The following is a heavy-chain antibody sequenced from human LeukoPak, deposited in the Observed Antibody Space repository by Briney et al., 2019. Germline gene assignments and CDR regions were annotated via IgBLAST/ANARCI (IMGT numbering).Heavy chain of an antibody. CDR1: GGSISSSSYY. CDR2: IYYSGST. CDR3: ARLSSFY. D-gene: IGHD6-6*01. Sequence: ASETLSLTCTVSGGSISSSSYYWGWIRQPPGKGLEWIGSIYYSGSTSYNPSLKSRVTISVDTSKNQFSLSLSSVTAADTAVYYCARLSSFYWGQGALVTVSS. V-gene: IGHV4-39*01. J-gene: IGHJ4*02.